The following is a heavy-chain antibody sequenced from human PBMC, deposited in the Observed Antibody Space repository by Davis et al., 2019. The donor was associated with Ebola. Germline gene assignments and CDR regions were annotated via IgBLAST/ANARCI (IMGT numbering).Heavy chain of an antibody. J-gene: IGHJ5*02. CDR1: GFTFSGSA. Sequence: GGSLRLSCAASGFTFSGSAMHWVRQAPGKGLEWVSSISSSSSYIYYADSVKGRFTISRDNAKNSLYLQMNSLRAEDTAVYYCTIPYGDYYNWFDPWGQGTLVTVSS. D-gene: IGHD4-17*01. V-gene: IGHV3-21*04. CDR3: TIPYGDYYNWFDP. CDR2: ISSSSSYI.